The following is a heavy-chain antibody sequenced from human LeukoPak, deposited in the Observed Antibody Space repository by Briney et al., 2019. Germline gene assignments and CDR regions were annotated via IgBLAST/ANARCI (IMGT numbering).Heavy chain of an antibody. CDR3: ARAMRIVAAGTFYFDY. J-gene: IGHJ4*02. CDR1: GDSVSSNGAT. V-gene: IGHV6-1*01. CDR2: TYYRSKWYN. D-gene: IGHD6-25*01. Sequence: SQTLSLTCAISGDSVSSNGATWSWIRQSPSRGLEWLGRTYYRSKWYNDYAVSVKSRITINPDTSKNQFSLQLNSVTPEDTAVYYCARAMRIVAAGTFYFDYWGQGTLVTVSS.